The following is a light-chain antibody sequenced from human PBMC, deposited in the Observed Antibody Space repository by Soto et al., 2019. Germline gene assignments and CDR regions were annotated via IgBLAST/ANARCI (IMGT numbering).Light chain of an antibody. V-gene: IGLV1-51*01. J-gene: IGLJ2*01. CDR3: ATWHTSLNGVV. CDR2: DNT. CDR1: STNIGNIY. Sequence: QSVLTQPPSVSAAAGQKVTISCSASSTNIGNIYASWHQHLPGTAPKLLIYDNTKRPSGIPDRFSGSKSGTSATLVITGLQTGDEADYYCATWHTSLNGVVFGGGTKVTVL.